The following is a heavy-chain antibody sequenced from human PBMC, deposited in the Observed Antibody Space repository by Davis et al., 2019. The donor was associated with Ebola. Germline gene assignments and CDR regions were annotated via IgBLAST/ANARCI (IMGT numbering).Heavy chain of an antibody. J-gene: IGHJ6*02. D-gene: IGHD2-15*01. CDR2: ITSSGSTI. Sequence: GESLKISCAASGFTFSDYYMSWIRQAPGKGLEWVSYITSSGSTIYYADSVKGRFTISRDNAKNSLYLQMNSLRAEDTAVYYCARDSRYCSGGSCYSWYYYYYGMDVWGQGTTVTVSS. CDR1: GFTFSDYY. CDR3: ARDSRYCSGGSCYSWYYYYYGMDV. V-gene: IGHV3-11*01.